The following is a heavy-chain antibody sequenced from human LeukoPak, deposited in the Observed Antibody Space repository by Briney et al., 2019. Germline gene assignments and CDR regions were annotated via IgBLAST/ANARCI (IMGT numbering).Heavy chain of an antibody. CDR2: INPNSGGT. V-gene: IGHV1-2*02. D-gene: IGHD2-21*01. CDR3: ARVSIAGYSLYYFDY. CDR1: AYTFTGYY. Sequence: GASVKVFCKASAYTFTGYYMHWVRQAPGQGRKWMGWINPNSGGTNYAQKFQGRVTMTRDTSISTAYMELSRLRSDDTAVYYCARVSIAGYSLYYFDYWGQGTLVTVSS. J-gene: IGHJ4*02.